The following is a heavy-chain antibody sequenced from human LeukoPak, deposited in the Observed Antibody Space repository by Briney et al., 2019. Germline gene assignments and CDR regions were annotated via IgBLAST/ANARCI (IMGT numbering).Heavy chain of an antibody. J-gene: IGHJ3*02. CDR2: ISAYNGNT. CDR3: ARDQSVRLLQTSSTYFKHVFAM. D-gene: IGHD6-13*01. CDR1: GYTFTNYG. V-gene: IGHV1-18*01. Sequence: GASVKVSCKASGYTFTNYGISWVRQAPGLGLEWMGWISAYNGNTNYAQKVQGRVTMTTDTSTSTAYMELRSLRFDDTAVYYCARDQSVRLLQTSSTYFKHVFAMWGEGSMVSVS.